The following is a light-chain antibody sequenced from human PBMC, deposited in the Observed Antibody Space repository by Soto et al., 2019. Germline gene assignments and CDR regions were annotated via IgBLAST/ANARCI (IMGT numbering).Light chain of an antibody. Sequence: DIQMTQSPSSLSASVGDRVTISCRARQSISNSLNWYQQKPGNAPKLLIYAASSLQSGVPSRFSGSGSGTDFTLTISSLQPADFATYYCQQTNITPLTFGGGTKVDIK. CDR3: QQTNITPLT. CDR1: QSISNS. V-gene: IGKV1-39*01. J-gene: IGKJ4*01. CDR2: AAS.